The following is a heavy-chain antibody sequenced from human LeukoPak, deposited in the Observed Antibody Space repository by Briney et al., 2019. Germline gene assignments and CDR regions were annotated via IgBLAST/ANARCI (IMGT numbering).Heavy chain of an antibody. Sequence: SETLSLTCTVSGGPISNYYWSWIRQPPGKGLEWIGCIYYSGSTNYNPSLKSRVTISVDTSKNQFSLKLSSVTAADTAVYYCAKDRYYDSSGYFDYWGQGTLVTVSS. J-gene: IGHJ4*02. D-gene: IGHD3-22*01. CDR1: GGPISNYY. CDR3: AKDRYYDSSGYFDY. V-gene: IGHV4-59*01. CDR2: IYYSGST.